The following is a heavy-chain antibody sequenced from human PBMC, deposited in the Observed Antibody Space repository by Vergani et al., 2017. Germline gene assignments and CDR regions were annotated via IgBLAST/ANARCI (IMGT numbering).Heavy chain of an antibody. CDR2: VYPSGTT. CDR1: GGSMQSGSFY. CDR3: ARGETRTDWFDP. D-gene: IGHD3/OR15-3a*01. J-gene: IGHJ5*02. Sequence: QVQLQESGPGLVKPSQTLSLTCTVSGGSMQSGSFYWTWIRQTAERRLEWMGRVYPSGTTNYNPSLNGRVTIFVDKSKNLLSLRLNSVTAADTAVYYCARGETRTDWFDPWGQGTPVTVSS. V-gene: IGHV4-61*02.